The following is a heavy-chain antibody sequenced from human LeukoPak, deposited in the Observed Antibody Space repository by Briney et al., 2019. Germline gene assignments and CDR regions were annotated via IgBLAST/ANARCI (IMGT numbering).Heavy chain of an antibody. J-gene: IGHJ2*01. D-gene: IGHD2-15*01. Sequence: PSETLSLTCAVYGGSFSGYYWSWIRQSPGKGLEWIGEINHSGSTNYNPSLKSRVTISVDTSKNQFSLKLRSMTAADTAVYYCARLPCSGGSCYYWYFDLWGRGSLVTVSS. V-gene: IGHV4-34*01. CDR3: ARLPCSGGSCYYWYFDL. CDR2: INHSGST. CDR1: GGSFSGYY.